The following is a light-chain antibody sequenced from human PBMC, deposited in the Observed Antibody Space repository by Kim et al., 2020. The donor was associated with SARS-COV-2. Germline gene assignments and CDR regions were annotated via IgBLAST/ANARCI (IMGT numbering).Light chain of an antibody. CDR2: GNS. CDR3: QSYDSSLSGSV. V-gene: IGLV1-40*01. Sequence: QRVTISCTRSSSNIGAGYDVHWYQQLPGTAPKLLIYGNSNRPSGVPDRFSGSKSGTSASLAITGLQAEDEADYYCQSYDSSLSGSVFGGGTQLTVL. J-gene: IGLJ3*02. CDR1: SSNIGAGYD.